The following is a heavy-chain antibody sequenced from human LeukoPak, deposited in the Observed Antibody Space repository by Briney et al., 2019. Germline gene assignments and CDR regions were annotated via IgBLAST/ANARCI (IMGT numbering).Heavy chain of an antibody. V-gene: IGHV1-18*01. CDR1: GYTFTSYG. CDR2: ISAYNGNT. Sequence: ASVKVSCKASGYTFTSYGISWVRQAPGQGLEWMGWISAYNGNTNYAQKLQGRVTMTTDTSTSTAYMELRSLRSDDTAVYYCARDSNPYCDFWSGYHNWFDPWGQGTLVTVSS. D-gene: IGHD3-3*01. J-gene: IGHJ5*02. CDR3: ARDSNPYCDFWSGYHNWFDP.